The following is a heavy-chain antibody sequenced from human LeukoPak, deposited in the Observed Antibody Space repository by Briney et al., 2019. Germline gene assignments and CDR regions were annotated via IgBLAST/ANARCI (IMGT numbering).Heavy chain of an antibody. CDR1: GFSFSSYS. J-gene: IGHJ4*02. D-gene: IGHD2-15*01. Sequence: GGSLRLSCAASGFSFSSYSMNWVRQAPGKGLEWISYISSGRSTIFYAASVKGRFTISRDNAKTSLYLQMNSLRAEDTAVYYCASDCSGGSLRYWGQGTLVTVSS. CDR2: ISSGRSTI. V-gene: IGHV3-48*01. CDR3: ASDCSGGSLRY.